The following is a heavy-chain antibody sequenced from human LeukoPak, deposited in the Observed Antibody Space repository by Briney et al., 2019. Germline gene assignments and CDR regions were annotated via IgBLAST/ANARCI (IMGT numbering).Heavy chain of an antibody. J-gene: IGHJ4*02. CDR2: INPNSGGT. D-gene: IGHD5-24*01. Sequence: EASVKVSCKASGYTFTGYYMHWVRQAPGQGLEWMGWINPNSGGTNYAQKFQGWVTMTRDTSISTAYMELSRLRSDDTAVYYCARAQGQGYNSVDYWGQGTLVTVSS. CDR1: GYTFTGYY. CDR3: ARAQGQGYNSVDY. V-gene: IGHV1-2*04.